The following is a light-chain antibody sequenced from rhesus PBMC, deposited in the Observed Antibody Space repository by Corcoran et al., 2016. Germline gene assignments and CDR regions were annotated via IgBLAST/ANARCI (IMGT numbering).Light chain of an antibody. CDR3: QQYSSRPLT. V-gene: IGKV1-22*01. J-gene: IGKJ4*01. Sequence: DIQMTQSPSSLSASVGDTVTITCRASQGISSWLAWYQQKPGKAPKILIYKASSLQSGVPSRFSGSGSGTDFTLTINSLQSEDFATYYCQQYSSRPLTFGGGTKVELK. CDR1: QGISSW. CDR2: KAS.